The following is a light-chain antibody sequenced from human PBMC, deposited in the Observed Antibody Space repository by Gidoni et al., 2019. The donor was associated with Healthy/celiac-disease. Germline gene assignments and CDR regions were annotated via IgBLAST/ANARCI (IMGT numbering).Light chain of an antibody. V-gene: IGLV2-14*03. CDR3: SSYTSSSTWV. CDR2: DVS. J-gene: IGLJ3*02. Sequence: QSALTQPASVYGSPGQSITISCTGTRSDVGGYNYVSWYQQHAGKAPKLMIYDVSNRPSGVSNRFSGSKSGNTASLTISGLQAEDEADYYCSSYTSSSTWVFGGGTKLTVL. CDR1: RSDVGGYNY.